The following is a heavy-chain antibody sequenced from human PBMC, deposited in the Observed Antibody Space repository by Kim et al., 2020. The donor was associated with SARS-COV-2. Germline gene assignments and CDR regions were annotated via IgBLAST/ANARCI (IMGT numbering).Heavy chain of an antibody. CDR2: ISGSGGST. CDR1: GFTFSSYA. Sequence: GGSLRLSCAASGFTFSSYAMSWVRQAPGKGLEWVSAISGSGGSTYYADSVKGRFTISRDNSKNTLYLQMNSLRAEDTAVYYCAKDYAVVTQGGYYYYGMDVWGQGTTVTVSS. D-gene: IGHD2-15*01. CDR3: AKDYAVVTQGGYYYYGMDV. J-gene: IGHJ6*02. V-gene: IGHV3-23*01.